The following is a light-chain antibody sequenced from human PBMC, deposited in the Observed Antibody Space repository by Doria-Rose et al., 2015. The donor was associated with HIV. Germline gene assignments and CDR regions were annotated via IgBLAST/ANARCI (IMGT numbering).Light chain of an antibody. CDR1: QSVSSY. V-gene: IGKV3-11*01. Sequence: QFPATLSLSPGERATLSCRASQSVSSYLAWYQQKPGQAPRLLIYDTSNRVTGIPARFSGSGSGTDFTLTISSLEPEDFAVYYCQQRSNWPGFTFGPGTKVDIK. CDR3: QQRSNWPGFT. J-gene: IGKJ3*01. CDR2: DTS.